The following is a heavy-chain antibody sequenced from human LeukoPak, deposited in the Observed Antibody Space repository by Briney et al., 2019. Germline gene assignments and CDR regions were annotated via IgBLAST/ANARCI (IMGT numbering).Heavy chain of an antibody. CDR3: ARGYCSSTSCIRVGAFDI. CDR2: IYYSGST. CDR1: GGSFSSENYF. Sequence: PSETLSPTCTVSGGSFSSENYFWSWIRQHPVKGLEWIGYIYYSGSTNYSPSLKSRVTMSVDTSRKQISLNLTSVTAADTAVYYCARGYCSSTSCIRVGAFDIWGQGTVVTVSS. D-gene: IGHD2-2*01. V-gene: IGHV4-61*01. J-gene: IGHJ3*02.